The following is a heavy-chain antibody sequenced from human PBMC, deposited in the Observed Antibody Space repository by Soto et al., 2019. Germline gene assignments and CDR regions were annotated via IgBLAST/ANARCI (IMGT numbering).Heavy chain of an antibody. D-gene: IGHD3-22*01. CDR1: GFTFSSYG. V-gene: IGHV3-30*18. CDR3: AKDLSSLDLSNMIVVVQYFQH. CDR2: ISYDGSNK. J-gene: IGHJ1*01. Sequence: QVQLVESGGGVVQPGRSLRLSCAASGFTFSSYGMHWVRQAPGKGLEWVAVISYDGSNKYYADSVKGRFTISRDNSKNTLYLQMNSLRAEDTAVYYCAKDLSSLDLSNMIVVVQYFQHWGQGTLVTVSS.